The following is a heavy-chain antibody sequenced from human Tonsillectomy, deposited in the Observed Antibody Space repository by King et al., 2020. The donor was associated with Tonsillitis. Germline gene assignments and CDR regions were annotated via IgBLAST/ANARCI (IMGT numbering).Heavy chain of an antibody. J-gene: IGHJ4*02. CDR2: IKWNGVST. D-gene: IGHD3-9*01. CDR3: ARDLLRYFDWLPSDY. V-gene: IGHV3-20*04. CDR1: GFTFGDYG. Sequence: VQLVEPGGGVVRPGGSLRLSCAASGFTFGDYGMNWVRQAPGKGLEWVSGIKWNGVSTGYADSVKGRFTISRDNAKNSLYLQMNSLRAEDTAVYYCARDLLRYFDWLPSDYWGQGTPVTVSS.